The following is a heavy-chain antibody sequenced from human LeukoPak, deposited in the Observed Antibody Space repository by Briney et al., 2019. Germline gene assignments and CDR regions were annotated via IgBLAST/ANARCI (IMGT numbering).Heavy chain of an antibody. CDR2: IIPMFGKA. J-gene: IGHJ4*02. CDR3: ARGWLAETTVVTPYNY. D-gene: IGHD4-23*01. CDR1: GGTFSNYA. V-gene: IGHV1-69*13. Sequence: SVKVSCKASGGTFSNYAINWVRQAPGQGLEWMGGIIPMFGKANYAQKFQGRVTITADESTRTAYMELSSPRSEDTAVYYCARGWLAETTVVTPYNYWGRGTLVSVSS.